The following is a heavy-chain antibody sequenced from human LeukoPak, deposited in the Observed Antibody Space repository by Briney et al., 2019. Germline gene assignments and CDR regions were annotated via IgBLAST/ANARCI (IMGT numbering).Heavy chain of an antibody. CDR2: IYYSGST. Sequence: GSLRLSCAASGFSFSDYYMSWIRQPPGKGLEWIGSIYYSGSTYYNPSLKSRVTISVDTSKNQFSLKLSSVTAADTAVYYCASYNWSGYSPVDYWGQGTLVTVSS. D-gene: IGHD3-3*01. CDR1: GFSFSDYY. V-gene: IGHV4-39*01. CDR3: ASYNWSGYSPVDY. J-gene: IGHJ4*02.